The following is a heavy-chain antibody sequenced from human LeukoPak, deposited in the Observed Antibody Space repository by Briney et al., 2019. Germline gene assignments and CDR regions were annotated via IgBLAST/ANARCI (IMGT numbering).Heavy chain of an antibody. Sequence: SVKVSCKASGGTFSSYAISWARQAPGQGLEWMGGIIPIFGTANYAQKFQGRVTITTDESTSTAYMELSSLRSEDTAVYYCASSRTGTTLEVDYWGQGTLVTVSS. CDR2: IIPIFGTA. CDR1: GGTFSSYA. D-gene: IGHD1-1*01. J-gene: IGHJ4*02. V-gene: IGHV1-69*05. CDR3: ASSRTGTTLEVDY.